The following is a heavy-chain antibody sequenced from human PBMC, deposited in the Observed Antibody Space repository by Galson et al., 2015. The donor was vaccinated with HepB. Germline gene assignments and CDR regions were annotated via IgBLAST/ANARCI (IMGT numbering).Heavy chain of an antibody. CDR1: GFSFDDYA. V-gene: IGHV3-43D*03. Sequence: SLRLSCAASGFSFDDYAMHWVRQVPGKGLEWVSLISRDGGSTYYADSVKGRFTVSRDNSRNSLYLQMDSLRAEDTALYYCAKDVWRFGLSITTTGLDYWGRGTLVTVSS. D-gene: IGHD3-10*01. CDR3: AKDVWRFGLSITTTGLDY. J-gene: IGHJ4*02. CDR2: ISRDGGST.